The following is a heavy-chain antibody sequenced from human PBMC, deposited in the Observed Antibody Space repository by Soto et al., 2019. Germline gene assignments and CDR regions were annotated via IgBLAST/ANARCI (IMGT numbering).Heavy chain of an antibody. J-gene: IGHJ3*02. D-gene: IGHD3-22*01. CDR3: AREIGDSSGSHDGFNI. V-gene: IGHV1-2*04. CDR1: GYTFTGYY. CDR2: INPNSGGT. Sequence: GXXVKVSCKASGYTFTGYYIHWVRQAPGQGLEWMGWINPNSGGTNYAQKFQDWVTMTRDTSINTAYMELSRLRSKDTAVYYCAREIGDSSGSHDGFNIWGQGTMVTVSS.